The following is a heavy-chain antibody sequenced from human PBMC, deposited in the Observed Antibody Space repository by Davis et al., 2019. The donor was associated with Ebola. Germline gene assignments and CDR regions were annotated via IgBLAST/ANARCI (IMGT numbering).Heavy chain of an antibody. J-gene: IGHJ5*02. D-gene: IGHD2-15*01. CDR3: ARVAPLTNWFDP. V-gene: IGHV4-59*01. Sequence: PGGSLRLSCTVSGGSISGYYWNWIRQPPGKGLEWIGYIYYSGSTNYNPSLKSRVTISVDTSKNQFSLKLSSVTAADTALYYCARVAPLTNWFDPWGQGTLVTVSS. CDR1: GGSISGYY. CDR2: IYYSGST.